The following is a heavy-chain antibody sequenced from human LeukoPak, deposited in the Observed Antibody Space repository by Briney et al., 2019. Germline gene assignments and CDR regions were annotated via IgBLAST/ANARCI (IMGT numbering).Heavy chain of an antibody. CDR1: GGSFSGYY. J-gene: IGHJ6*02. V-gene: IGHV4-34*01. Sequence: SETLSFTCAVYGGSFSGYYWSWIRQPPGKGLEWIGEINHSGSTNYNPSLKSRVTISVDTSKNQFSLKLSSVTAADTAVYYCARGFRWEGYGMDVWGQGTTVTVSS. CDR2: INHSGST. CDR3: ARGFRWEGYGMDV. D-gene: IGHD1-26*01.